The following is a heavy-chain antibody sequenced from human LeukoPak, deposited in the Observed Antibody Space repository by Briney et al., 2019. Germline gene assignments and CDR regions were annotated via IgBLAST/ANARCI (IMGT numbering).Heavy chain of an antibody. CDR1: GFIFSTYA. CDR3: ARDFWSGYYTED. V-gene: IGHV3-48*04. J-gene: IGHJ4*02. Sequence: PGGSLRLSCEFSGFIFSTYAMNWVRQAPGKGLEWISYISGSSSGSTSIIHYADSVKGRFTISRDNAKNLLHLQMDSLSAEDTAVYYCARDFWSGYYTEDWGQGALVIASS. CDR2: ISGSSSGSTSII. D-gene: IGHD3-3*01.